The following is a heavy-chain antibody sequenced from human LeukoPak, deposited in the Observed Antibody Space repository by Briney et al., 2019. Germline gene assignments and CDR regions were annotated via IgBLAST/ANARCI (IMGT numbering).Heavy chain of an antibody. Sequence: PGGSLRLSCAASGFTFSRYSMNWVRQAPGKGLEWVSFISSSSSYIYYADSVKGRFTISRDNAKNSLYLQMNSLRAEDTAVYYCARDSGTMVRGVTFGYHYYGMDVWGQGTTVTVSS. J-gene: IGHJ6*02. CDR2: ISSSSSYI. D-gene: IGHD3-10*01. CDR1: GFTFSRYS. V-gene: IGHV3-21*01. CDR3: ARDSGTMVRGVTFGYHYYGMDV.